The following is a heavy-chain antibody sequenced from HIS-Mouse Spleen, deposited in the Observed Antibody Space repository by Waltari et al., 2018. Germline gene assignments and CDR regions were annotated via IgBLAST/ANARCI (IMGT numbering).Heavy chain of an antibody. D-gene: IGHD6-6*01. Sequence: QVQLQESGPGLVKPSETLSLTCTVSGYSISSGYYWGWIRQPPGKGLEWIGSIYHSGSTYYNPSLKSRVTISVDTAKKQFSLKLSSVTAADTAVYYCARDPGYSSSSNAFDIWGQGTMVTVSS. J-gene: IGHJ3*02. CDR2: IYHSGST. CDR1: GYSISSGYY. V-gene: IGHV4-38-2*02. CDR3: ARDPGYSSSSNAFDI.